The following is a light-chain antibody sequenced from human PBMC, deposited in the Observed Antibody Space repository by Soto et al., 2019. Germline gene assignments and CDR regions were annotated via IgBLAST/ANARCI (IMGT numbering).Light chain of an antibody. J-gene: IGLJ1*01. Sequence: QSVLTXPPSASGTPGQRVTISCSGSSSNIGSNYVYWYQQLPGTAPKLLIYRNNQRPSGVPDRFSGSKSGTSASLAISGLRSEDEADYYCAAWDDSLSGFYVFGTGTKVTVL. V-gene: IGLV1-47*01. CDR3: AAWDDSLSGFYV. CDR1: SSNIGSNY. CDR2: RNN.